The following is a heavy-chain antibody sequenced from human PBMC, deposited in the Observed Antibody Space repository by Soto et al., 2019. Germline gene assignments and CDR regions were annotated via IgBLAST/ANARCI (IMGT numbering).Heavy chain of an antibody. Sequence: QVQLVQSGAEVKKPGSSVKVSCKASGGTFSSYTISWVRQAPGQGLEWMGRIIPILGIANYAQKFQGRVTITADKSTSTAYMELSSLRSEDTAVYYCAGRSGGGGTGYWGQGTLVTVSS. CDR3: AGRSGGGGTGY. V-gene: IGHV1-69*02. J-gene: IGHJ4*02. CDR1: GGTFSSYT. CDR2: IIPILGIA. D-gene: IGHD3-16*01.